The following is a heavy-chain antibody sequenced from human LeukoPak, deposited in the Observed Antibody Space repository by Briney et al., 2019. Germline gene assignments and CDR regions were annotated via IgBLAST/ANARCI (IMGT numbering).Heavy chain of an antibody. CDR2: ISSSSSYI. D-gene: IGHD3-16*01. CDR1: GFTFSSYS. J-gene: IGHJ4*02. V-gene: IGHV3-21*01. CDR3: ARGRGTYFDY. Sequence: PGGSLRLSCAASGFTFSSYSMNWVRQAPGKGLEWVSSISSSSSYIYHADSVKGRFTISRDNAKNSLYLRVNSLRAEDTAVYYCARGRGTYFDYWGQGTLVTVSS.